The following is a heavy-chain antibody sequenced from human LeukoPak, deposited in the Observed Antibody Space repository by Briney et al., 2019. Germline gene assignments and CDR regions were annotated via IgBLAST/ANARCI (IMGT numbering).Heavy chain of an antibody. V-gene: IGHV1-69*13. CDR3: ARQEYCSGASCYTWFDP. Sequence: SVKVSCKASGGTFSSYAISWVRQAPGQGLEWMGGIIPIFGTANYAQKFQGRVTITADESTSTAYLQWNSLKASDTAMYYCARQEYCSGASCYTWFDPWGQGTLVTVSS. J-gene: IGHJ5*02. CDR2: IIPIFGTA. CDR1: GGTFSSYA. D-gene: IGHD2-15*01.